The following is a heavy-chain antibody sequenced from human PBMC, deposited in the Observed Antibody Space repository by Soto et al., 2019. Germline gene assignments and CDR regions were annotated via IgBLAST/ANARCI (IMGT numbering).Heavy chain of an antibody. CDR1: GVTFSACG. D-gene: IGHD1-1*01. CDR2: ISYDGNDK. V-gene: IGHV3-30*18. Sequence: QVQLVESGGDVVQPGRSLRLSCAASGVTFSACGMQWVRQAPGKGLEWVAVISYDGNDKEYADSIKGRFTISRDNSKNTLYLQMNSLRPEDTAIYYCAKDYHDLGHDALDIWGQGTMVTVSS. CDR3: AKDYHDLGHDALDI. J-gene: IGHJ3*02.